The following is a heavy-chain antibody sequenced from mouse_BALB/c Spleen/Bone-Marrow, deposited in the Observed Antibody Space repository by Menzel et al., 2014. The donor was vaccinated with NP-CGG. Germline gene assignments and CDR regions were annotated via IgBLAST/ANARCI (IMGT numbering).Heavy chain of an antibody. V-gene: IGHV14-3*02. CDR3: AYGSSYDYFDY. CDR2: IDPANGNT. Sequence: VQLQQSGAELVKPGASVKLSCTASGFNIKDTYMHWVKRRPEQGLEWIGRIDPANGNTKYDPKFQGKATITADTSSNTAYLQLSSLTSEDTAVYYRAYGSSYDYFDYWGQGTTLTVSS. D-gene: IGHD1-1*01. J-gene: IGHJ2*01. CDR1: GFNIKDTY.